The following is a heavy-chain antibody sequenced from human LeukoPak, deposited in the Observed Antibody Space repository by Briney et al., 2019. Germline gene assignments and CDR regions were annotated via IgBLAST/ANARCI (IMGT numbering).Heavy chain of an antibody. V-gene: IGHV3-23*01. Sequence: QSGGSLRLSCAASGFTVSSNYMSWVRQAPGKGLEWVSAISGSGGSTYYADSVKGRFTISRDNSKNTLYLQMNSLRAEDTAVYYCAKTRNRFGSGPGIDHFDYWGQGTLVTVSS. CDR1: GFTVSSNY. J-gene: IGHJ4*02. CDR3: AKTRNRFGSGPGIDHFDY. D-gene: IGHD2-15*01. CDR2: ISGSGGST.